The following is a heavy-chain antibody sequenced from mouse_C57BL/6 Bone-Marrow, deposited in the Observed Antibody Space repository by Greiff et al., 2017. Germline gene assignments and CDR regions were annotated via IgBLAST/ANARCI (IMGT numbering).Heavy chain of an antibody. CDR2: IYPRDGST. CDR1: GYTFTSYD. V-gene: IGHV1-85*01. D-gene: IGHD1-1*01. Sequence: VQLQQSGPELVKPGASVKLSCKASGYTFTSYDINWVKPRPGQGLEGIGWIYPRDGSTKYNEKFKGKATLTVDTSSSTAYMVLHSLTSEDSAVFFCARLEFDGSSGDWYFDVWGTGTTVTVSS. J-gene: IGHJ1*03. CDR3: ARLEFDGSSGDWYFDV.